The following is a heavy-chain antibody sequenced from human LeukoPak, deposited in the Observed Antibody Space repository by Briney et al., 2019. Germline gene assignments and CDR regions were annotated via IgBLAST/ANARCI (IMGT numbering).Heavy chain of an antibody. CDR3: TTDAVAYYFDY. J-gene: IGHJ4*02. CDR1: GFTFSNAW. V-gene: IGHV3-15*01. Sequence: SGGSLRLSCAASGFTFSNAWMSWVRQAPGKGLEWVGRIKSKTDGGTTVYAAPVKGRFTISRDDSKNTLYLQMNSLKTEDTAVYYCTTDAVAYYFDYWGQGTLVTVSS. CDR2: IKSKTDGGTT.